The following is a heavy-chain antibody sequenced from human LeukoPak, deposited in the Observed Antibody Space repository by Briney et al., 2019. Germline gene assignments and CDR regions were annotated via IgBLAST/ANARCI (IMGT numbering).Heavy chain of an antibody. D-gene: IGHD2-21*01. V-gene: IGHV4-59*08. CDR3: ARGAYCGGDCYSRIYYYYYYMDV. Sequence: SETLSLTCTVSGCSISSYYWSWIRQPPGKGLEWVGYIYYGGSTNYNPSLKSRVTISVDTSKNQFSLKLSSVTAADTAVYYCARGAYCGGDCYSRIYYYYYYMDVWGKGTTVTVSS. CDR1: GCSISSYY. CDR2: IYYGGST. J-gene: IGHJ6*03.